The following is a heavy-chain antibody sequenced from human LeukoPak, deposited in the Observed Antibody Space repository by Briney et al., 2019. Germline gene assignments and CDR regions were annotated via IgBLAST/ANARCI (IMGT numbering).Heavy chain of an antibody. J-gene: IGHJ6*03. CDR3: ARGMVVVVVAATHYYMDV. CDR2: IIPIFGTA. V-gene: IGHV1-69*13. D-gene: IGHD2-15*01. Sequence: SVKVSCKASGGTFSSYAISWVRQAPGQGLEWRGGIIPIFGTANYAQKFQGRVTITADESTSTAYMELSSLRSEDTAVYYCARGMVVVVVAATHYYMDVWGKGTTVTVSS. CDR1: GGTFSSYA.